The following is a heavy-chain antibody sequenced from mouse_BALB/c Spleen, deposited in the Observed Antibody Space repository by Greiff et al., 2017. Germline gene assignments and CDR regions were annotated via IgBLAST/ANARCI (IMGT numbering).Heavy chain of an antibody. CDR1: GFSLTSYG. D-gene: IGHD1-1*01. J-gene: IGHJ4*01. Sequence: VKVEESGPGLVQPSQSLSITCTVSGFSLTSYGVHWVRQSPGKGLEWLGVIWSGGSTDYNAAFISRLSISKDNSKSQVFFKMNSLQANDTAIYYCARNYYGSAMDYWGQGTSVTVSS. CDR2: IWSGGST. V-gene: IGHV2-2*02. CDR3: ARNYYGSAMDY.